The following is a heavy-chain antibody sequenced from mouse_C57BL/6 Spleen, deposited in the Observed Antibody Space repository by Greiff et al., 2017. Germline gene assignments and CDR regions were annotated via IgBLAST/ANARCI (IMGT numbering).Heavy chain of an antibody. CDR3: ARGTRWAWFAV. V-gene: IGHV5-17*01. J-gene: IGHJ3*01. CDR2: ISSGSSTI. CDR1: GFTFSDYG. Sequence: EVKLMESGGGLVKPGGSLKLSCAASGFTFSDYGMHWVRQAPEKGLEWVPYISSGSSTIYYADTVKGRFTISRDNAKNTLCLQMTSLRSEDTAMYYCARGTRWAWFAVWGQGTLVTVSA. D-gene: IGHD2-13*01.